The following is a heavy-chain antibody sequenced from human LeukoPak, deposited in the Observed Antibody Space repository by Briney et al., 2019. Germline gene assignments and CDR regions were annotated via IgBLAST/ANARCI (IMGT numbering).Heavy chain of an antibody. CDR3: ARQLGDGYNLVYWFDP. CDR1: GGSISSSSYY. J-gene: IGHJ5*02. Sequence: PSETLSLTCTVSGGSISSSSYYGGWIRQSPGKGLEWIGSVYYTGSTQDNPSLKGRVTISEDTSKNQFSLKLTSVTAEDTAVYYCARQLGDGYNLVYWFDPWGQGTLVTVSS. V-gene: IGHV4-39*01. CDR2: VYYTGST. D-gene: IGHD5-24*01.